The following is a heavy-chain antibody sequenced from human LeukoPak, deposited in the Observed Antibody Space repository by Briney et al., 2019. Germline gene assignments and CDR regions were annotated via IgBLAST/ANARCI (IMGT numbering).Heavy chain of an antibody. V-gene: IGHV3-64*01. CDR2: ISSNGGST. CDR3: ATASKGGSGSFDFDY. CDR1: GFTFSSYA. D-gene: IGHD3-10*01. Sequence: SGGSLRLSCAASGFTFSSYAMHWVRQAPGKGLEYVSAISSNGGSTYYANSVKGRFTISRDNSKNTLYLQMNSLRAEDTAVYYCATASKGGSGSFDFDYWGQGTLVTVSS. J-gene: IGHJ4*02.